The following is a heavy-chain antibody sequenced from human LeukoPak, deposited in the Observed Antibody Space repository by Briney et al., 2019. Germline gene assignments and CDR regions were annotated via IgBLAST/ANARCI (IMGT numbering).Heavy chain of an antibody. CDR3: ARERGSSPYFDY. J-gene: IGHJ4*02. CDR1: GFTFSSYA. CDR2: ISYDGSNK. V-gene: IGHV3-30-3*01. D-gene: IGHD6-6*01. Sequence: GGSLRLSCAASGFTFSSYAMHWVRQAPGKGLEWVAVISYDGSNKYYADSVKGRFTISRDNSKNTLYLQMNSPRAEDTAVYYCARERGSSPYFDYWGQGTLVTVSS.